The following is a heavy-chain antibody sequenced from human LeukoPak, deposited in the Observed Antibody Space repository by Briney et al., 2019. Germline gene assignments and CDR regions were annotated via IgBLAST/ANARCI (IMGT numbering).Heavy chain of an antibody. J-gene: IGHJ4*02. CDR3: ARVTFSMPGID. CDR2: IYYSGST. D-gene: IGHD1-26*01. Sequence: PSETLSLTCTVSGGSISSSSYYWGWIRQPPGKGLEWIGSIYYSGSTYYNPSLKSRVTISVDTSKNQFSLKLSSVTAADTAVYYCARVTFSMPGIDWGQGTLVTVSS. V-gene: IGHV4-39*07. CDR1: GGSISSSSYY.